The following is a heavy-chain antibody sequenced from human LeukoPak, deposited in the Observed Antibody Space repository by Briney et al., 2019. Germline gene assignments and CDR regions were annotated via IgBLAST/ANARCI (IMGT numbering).Heavy chain of an antibody. V-gene: IGHV3-48*03. J-gene: IGHJ3*02. CDR3: ARDRLGDYETYAFDI. Sequence: GGSLRLSCAASGFTFSSYEMNWVRQAPGKGLEWVSYISSSGSTIYYADSVKGRFTISRDNAKNSLYLQMNSLRAKDTAVYYCARDRLGDYETYAFDIWGQGTMVTVSS. D-gene: IGHD4-17*01. CDR2: ISSSGSTI. CDR1: GFTFSSYE.